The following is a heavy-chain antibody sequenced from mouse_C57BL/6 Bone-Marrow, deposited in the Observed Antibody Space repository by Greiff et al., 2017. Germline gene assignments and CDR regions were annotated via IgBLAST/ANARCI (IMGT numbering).Heavy chain of an antibody. CDR3: ATYDGYSLFDD. Sequence: EVQGVESGGGLVQPGGSLSLSCAASGFTFTDYYMSWVRQPPGKALEWLGFIRNKANGYTTEYSASVKGRFTISRDNSQSIIYLQMNALIAEDSATYYCATYDGYSLFDDWGQGTTLTVSS. V-gene: IGHV7-3*01. CDR1: GFTFTDYY. D-gene: IGHD2-3*01. J-gene: IGHJ2*01. CDR2: IRNKANGYTT.